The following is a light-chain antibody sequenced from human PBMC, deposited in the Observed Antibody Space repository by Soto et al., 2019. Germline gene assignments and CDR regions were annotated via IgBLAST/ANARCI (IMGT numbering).Light chain of an antibody. J-gene: IGKJ5*01. CDR1: QSVSSS. Sequence: EIVLTQSPGTLSVSPWERATLSCRASQSVSSSLAWYQQKPGQAPRLLIYGASTRATGIPDRFSGSGSGTDFTLTISRLEPEDFAVYYCQQYGSSITFGQGTRLEIK. V-gene: IGKV3-20*01. CDR3: QQYGSSIT. CDR2: GAS.